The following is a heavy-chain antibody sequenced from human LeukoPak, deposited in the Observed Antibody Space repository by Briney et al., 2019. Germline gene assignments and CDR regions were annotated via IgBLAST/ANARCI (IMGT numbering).Heavy chain of an antibody. CDR1: GFTFDEYF. Sequence: GGSLRLSCAASGFTFDEYFMSWVRQAPGKGLEWVSGIDWNGGSTGYADSVKGRFTISRDNAKSSLYLQMNGLRVEDTAFYYCARVVRSLPNCGGDCYIFDYWGQGTLVTVSS. CDR2: IDWNGGST. J-gene: IGHJ4*02. V-gene: IGHV3-20*04. CDR3: ARVVRSLPNCGGDCYIFDY. D-gene: IGHD2-21*02.